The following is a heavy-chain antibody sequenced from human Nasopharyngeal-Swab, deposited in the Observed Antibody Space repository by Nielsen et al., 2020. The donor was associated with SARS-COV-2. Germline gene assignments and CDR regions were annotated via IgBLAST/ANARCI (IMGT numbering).Heavy chain of an antibody. Sequence: SVKVSCKASGGTFSSYAISWVRQAPGQGLEWMGRIIPIFGIANYAQKLQGRVTITADKSTSTAYMELSSLRSEDTAVYYWASQGGGDYYDNRRYYNYVMDVWGQGTTVTVSS. CDR1: GGTFSSYA. CDR3: ASQGGGDYYDNRRYYNYVMDV. D-gene: IGHD3-22*01. CDR2: IIPIFGIA. V-gene: IGHV1-69*04. J-gene: IGHJ6*02.